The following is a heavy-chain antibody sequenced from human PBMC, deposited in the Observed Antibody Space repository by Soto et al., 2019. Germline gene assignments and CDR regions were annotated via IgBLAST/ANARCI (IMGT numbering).Heavy chain of an antibody. J-gene: IGHJ5*02. CDR2: IYHSGST. Sequence: SETLSLTCAVSGYSISSGYYWGWIRQPPGKGLEWIGSIYHSGSTYYNLSLKSRVTISVDTSKNQFSLKLSSVTAADTAVYYCARRARHYDFWLSYTRGDWFDPWGQGTLVTVSS. D-gene: IGHD3-3*01. V-gene: IGHV4-38-2*01. CDR3: ARRARHYDFWLSYTRGDWFDP. CDR1: GYSISSGYY.